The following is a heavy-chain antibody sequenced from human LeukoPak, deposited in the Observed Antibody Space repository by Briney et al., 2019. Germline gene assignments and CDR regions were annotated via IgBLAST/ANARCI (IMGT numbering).Heavy chain of an antibody. CDR3: ARSEYSSLLDY. J-gene: IGHJ4*02. CDR2: ISYDGGNK. V-gene: IGHV3-30*01. D-gene: IGHD6-6*01. Sequence: PGGSLRLSCAASGFTFSSYAMHWVRQAPGKGLGWVAVISYDGGNKYYADSVKGRFTISRDNSKNTLYLQMNSLRAEDTVVYYCARSEYSSLLDYWGQGTLVTVSS. CDR1: GFTFSSYA.